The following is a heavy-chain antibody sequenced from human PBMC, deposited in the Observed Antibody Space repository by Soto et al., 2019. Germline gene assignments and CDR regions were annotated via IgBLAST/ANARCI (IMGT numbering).Heavy chain of an antibody. V-gene: IGHV4-61*01. J-gene: IGHJ4*02. CDR1: GGSVSSGSYY. Sequence: ASETLSLTCTVSGGSVSSGSYYWSWIRQPPGKGLEWIGNIYSSGSTNYNPSLKSRVTISVDTSKNQFSLKLSSVTAADTAVYYCARDLTARLQYYFDYWGQGTLVTVSS. CDR2: IYSSGST. D-gene: IGHD5-18*01. CDR3: ARDLTARLQYYFDY.